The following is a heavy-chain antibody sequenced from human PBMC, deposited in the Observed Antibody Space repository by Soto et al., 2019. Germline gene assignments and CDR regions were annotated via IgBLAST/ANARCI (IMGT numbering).Heavy chain of an antibody. D-gene: IGHD2-15*01. Sequence: QVQLVQSGAEVKKPGSSVQVSCKASGGTFSIYTISWVRQAPGQGLEWMGGSANSAQKFQGRLTVTADESTSTVYLELSSLTSEDTAVYYCAREVPPDIAWFDPWGQGTLVSVSS. CDR3: AREVPPDIAWFDP. V-gene: IGHV1-69*01. CDR2: GSA. CDR1: GGTFSIYT. J-gene: IGHJ5*02.